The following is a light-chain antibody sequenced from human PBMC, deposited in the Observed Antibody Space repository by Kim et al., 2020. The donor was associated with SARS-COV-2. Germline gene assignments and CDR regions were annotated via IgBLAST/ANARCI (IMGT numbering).Light chain of an antibody. CDR2: EVS. CDR1: SIGLGGHTH. Sequence: QSALTQPRSVSGSPGQSVTISCTGISIGLGGHTHVSWYQCHPGKAPKLIIYEVSEWPSGVPDRFSGSKSGNTASLTVSGVQSEDEADYYCLSDAGDYTLVFGGGTQLTVL. V-gene: IGLV2-11*01. CDR3: LSDAGDYTLV. J-gene: IGLJ2*01.